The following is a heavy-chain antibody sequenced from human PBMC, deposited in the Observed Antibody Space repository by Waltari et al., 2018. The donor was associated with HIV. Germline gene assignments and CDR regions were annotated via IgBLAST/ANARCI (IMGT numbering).Heavy chain of an antibody. CDR1: GGSIGGSNNF. J-gene: IGHJ4*02. V-gene: IGHV4-39*01. CDR2: VYPSGGA. D-gene: IGHD6-19*01. Sequence: QLQLQESGPGLVKPSGTLSLTCTVSGGSIGGSNNFWAWIRQPPGATLGWIGSVYPSGGAYSTPSIMTRVTMSVDTTRNQFSLKLGSVTAADTAVYYCARRSVFYPWGSGWYDDYWGQGTLVTVSS. CDR3: ARRSVFYPWGSGWYDDY.